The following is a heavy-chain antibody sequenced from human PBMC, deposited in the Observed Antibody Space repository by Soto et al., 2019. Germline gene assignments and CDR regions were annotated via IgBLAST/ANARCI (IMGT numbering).Heavy chain of an antibody. Sequence: GGSLRLSCAASGFTFSSYSMNWVRQAPGKGLEWVSYISSSSSTIYYADSVKGRFTISRDNAKNSLYLQMNSLRDEDTAVYYWARAQGQQWLVLKRWYFDLWGRGTLVTVSS. CDR1: GFTFSSYS. J-gene: IGHJ2*01. CDR3: ARAQGQQWLVLKRWYFDL. CDR2: ISSSSSTI. D-gene: IGHD6-19*01. V-gene: IGHV3-48*02.